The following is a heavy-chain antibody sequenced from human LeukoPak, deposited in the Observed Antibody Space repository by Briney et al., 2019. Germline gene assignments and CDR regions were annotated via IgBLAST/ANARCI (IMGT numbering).Heavy chain of an antibody. CDR1: GGSFSGYY. J-gene: IGHJ3*02. D-gene: IGHD6-19*01. Sequence: PSETLSLTCAVYGGSFSGYYWSWIRQPPGKGLEWIGEINHSGSTNYNPSFKSRVTISVDTSKNQFSLKLSSVTAADTAVYYCARRAEWLEDDAFDIWGQGTMVTVSS. CDR2: INHSGST. V-gene: IGHV4-34*01. CDR3: ARRAEWLEDDAFDI.